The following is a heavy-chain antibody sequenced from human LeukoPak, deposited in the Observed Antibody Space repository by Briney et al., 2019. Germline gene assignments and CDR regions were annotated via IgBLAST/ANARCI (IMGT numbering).Heavy chain of an antibody. V-gene: IGHV3-21*01. J-gene: IGHJ6*02. CDR3: ARDLGHYGMDV. CDR1: GFTFSSYS. D-gene: IGHD7-27*01. Sequence: GGSLRLSCAASGFTFSSYSMNWVRQAPGKGLEWVSSISSSSSYIYYADSVKGRFTISRDNAKNSLYLQMNSLRAEDTAVYYCARDLGHYGMDVWGQGTTVTVSS. CDR2: ISSSSSYI.